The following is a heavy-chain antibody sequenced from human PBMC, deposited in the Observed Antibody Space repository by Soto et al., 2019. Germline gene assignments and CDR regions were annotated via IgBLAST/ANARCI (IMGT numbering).Heavy chain of an antibody. CDR3: ATVKYSRQTADYFDY. J-gene: IGHJ4*02. D-gene: IGHD6-6*01. Sequence: SQTRSLTCAISGDSVSSKSAVWKGIRQSPSRGLEWLGRTYYRSKWYNDYAVSVKSRITINPDTSKNQFSLQLNSVTPEDTAVYYCATVKYSRQTADYFDYWGQGTLVTVS. V-gene: IGHV6-1*01. CDR2: TYYRSKWYN. CDR1: GDSVSSKSAV.